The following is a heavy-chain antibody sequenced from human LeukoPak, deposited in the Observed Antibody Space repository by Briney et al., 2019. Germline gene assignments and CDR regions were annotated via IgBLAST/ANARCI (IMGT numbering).Heavy chain of an antibody. Sequence: PSETLSLTCAVSGYSISSVYYWGWIRRPPGKGLEWIGTIDHSGSTYYNPSLKSRVTLSVDTSKNHFSLNLRSVTAADTAFYYCARNGGYSKFDYWGQGILVTVSS. CDR1: GYSISSVYY. D-gene: IGHD4-11*01. V-gene: IGHV4-38-2*01. CDR2: IDHSGST. CDR3: ARNGGYSKFDY. J-gene: IGHJ4*02.